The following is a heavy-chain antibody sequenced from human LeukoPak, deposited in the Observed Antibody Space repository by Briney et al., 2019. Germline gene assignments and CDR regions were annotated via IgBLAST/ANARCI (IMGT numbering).Heavy chain of an antibody. V-gene: IGHV4-34*01. D-gene: IGHD4-23*01. J-gene: IGHJ4*02. Sequence: SETLSLTCAVYGGSVSGYYWNWMRQPPGKGLEWIGEINHSGSTNYNPSLKSRVTISVDTSKNQFSLKLSSVTAADTAVYYCASRDTTVVTRRPFDYWGQGTLVTVSP. CDR1: GGSVSGYY. CDR3: ASRDTTVVTRRPFDY. CDR2: INHSGST.